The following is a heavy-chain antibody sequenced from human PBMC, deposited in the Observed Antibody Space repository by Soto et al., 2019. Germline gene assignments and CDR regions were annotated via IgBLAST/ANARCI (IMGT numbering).Heavy chain of an antibody. CDR2: ITGGGTTI. V-gene: IGHV3-48*03. CDR3: ARGYSGGWSRGGCVDC. CDR1: GFTFSSHE. Sequence: GGSLTLSCASSGFTFSSHEMNWVRQAPGKGLEWVSHITGGGTTIYYAGSVRGRFTTSRDNAKSSLNLHMNSLRAEDTAVYYCARGYSGGWSRGGCVDCWGQGIPVTVSS. J-gene: IGHJ4*02. D-gene: IGHD6-19*01.